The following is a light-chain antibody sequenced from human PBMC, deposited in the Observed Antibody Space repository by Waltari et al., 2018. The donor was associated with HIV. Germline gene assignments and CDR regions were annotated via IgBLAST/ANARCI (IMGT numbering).Light chain of an antibody. J-gene: IGKJ2*01. V-gene: IGKV3-20*01. CDR1: QSVSSSY. Sequence: EIVLTQSPGTLSLSPGERATLSCRASQSVSSSYLAWYQQKPGQAPRLLIYGASSRATGIPYRFSGSGSVTDFTLTISRLEPEDFAVYYCQQYGSSPPTFGQGTKLEIK. CDR2: GAS. CDR3: QQYGSSPPT.